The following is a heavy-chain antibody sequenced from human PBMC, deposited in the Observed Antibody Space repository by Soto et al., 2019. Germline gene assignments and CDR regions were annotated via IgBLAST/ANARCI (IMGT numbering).Heavy chain of an antibody. V-gene: IGHV4-39*01. D-gene: IGHD6-19*01. Sequence: PSETLSLTCTVSGGSMRTSRYYWGWVRQPPGKGLEWIGNIYYSGSTYYNPSLKSRVTISLDTSKTQFSLKVTSMTAADTAVYYCARPGYRSGDVDSWGKGIRVTVPS. J-gene: IGHJ4*02. CDR3: ARPGYRSGDVDS. CDR1: GGSMRTSRYY. CDR2: IYYSGST.